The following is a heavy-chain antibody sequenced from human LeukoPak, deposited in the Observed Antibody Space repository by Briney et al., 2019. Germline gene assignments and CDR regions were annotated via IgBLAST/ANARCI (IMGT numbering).Heavy chain of an antibody. Sequence: SETLSLTCAVYGGSFSGYYWSWIRQPPGKGLEWIGEINHSGSTNYNPSLKSRVTISVDTSKNQFSLKLSSVTAADTAVYYCARGTTDLSTGTASLFDYWGQGTLVTVSS. CDR3: ARGTTDLSTGTASLFDY. V-gene: IGHV4-34*01. CDR2: INHSGST. CDR1: GGSFSGYY. J-gene: IGHJ4*02. D-gene: IGHD1-1*01.